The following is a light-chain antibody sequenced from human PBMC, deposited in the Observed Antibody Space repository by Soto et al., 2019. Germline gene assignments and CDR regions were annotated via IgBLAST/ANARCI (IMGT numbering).Light chain of an antibody. CDR3: QSYDSSRSEGV. CDR1: SSNIGAGYD. Sequence: QSVLTQPPSVSGAPGQRVTISCTGSSSNIGAGYDVHWYQQLPGTAPKLLIYGNSNRPSGVPDRFSGSKSGTSASLAITGLQAEDEADYYCQSYDSSRSEGVFGGGTKVTVL. V-gene: IGLV1-40*01. CDR2: GNS. J-gene: IGLJ2*01.